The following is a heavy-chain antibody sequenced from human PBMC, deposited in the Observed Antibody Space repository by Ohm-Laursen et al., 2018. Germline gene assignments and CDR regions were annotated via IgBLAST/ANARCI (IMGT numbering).Heavy chain of an antibody. CDR1: GFTFIDYD. Sequence: GSLRLSCAASGFTFIDYDMSWIRQTPGKGLEWLSYITSGGGIIYSADSVKGRFTISRDNDEDTLYLQMNSLRVEDTAIYYCARHDSSDSPSHYYYYTMDVWGQGTTVTVSS. J-gene: IGHJ6*02. D-gene: IGHD3-22*01. CDR3: ARHDSSDSPSHYYYYTMDV. CDR2: ITSGGGII. V-gene: IGHV3-11*01.